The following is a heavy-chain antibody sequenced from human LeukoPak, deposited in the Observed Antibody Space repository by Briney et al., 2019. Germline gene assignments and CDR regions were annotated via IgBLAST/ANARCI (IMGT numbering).Heavy chain of an antibody. J-gene: IGHJ4*02. CDR2: IFPSGGEI. CDR3: AKGQITRSDRFDY. V-gene: IGHV3-23*01. Sequence: GGSLRLSCAASGFTFDDSAMHWVRQRPGKGLEWVSSIFPSGGEIHYADSVRGRFTISRDNSKSTLSLQMNSLRAEDTAVYYCAKGQITRSDRFDYWGQGTLVTVSS. CDR1: GFTFDDSA. D-gene: IGHD3-16*01.